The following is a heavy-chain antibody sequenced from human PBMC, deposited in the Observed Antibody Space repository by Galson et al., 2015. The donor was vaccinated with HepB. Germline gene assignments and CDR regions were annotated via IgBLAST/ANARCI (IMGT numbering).Heavy chain of an antibody. CDR2: IKEDGSEK. D-gene: IGHD3-10*01. Sequence: SLRLSCAASGFISSMYWMNWVRQAPGKGLEWVANIKEDGSEKNYVDSVKGRFTIARDNAKNSQYLQMNSLRAEDTAVYYCARVKRGEWYSFYYYGMDVWGRGTTVTVSS. CDR3: ARVKRGEWYSFYYYGMDV. J-gene: IGHJ6*02. V-gene: IGHV3-7*05. CDR1: GFISSMYW.